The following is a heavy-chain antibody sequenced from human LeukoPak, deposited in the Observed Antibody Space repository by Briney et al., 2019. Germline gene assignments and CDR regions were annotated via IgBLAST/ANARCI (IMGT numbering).Heavy chain of an antibody. V-gene: IGHV1-18*01. CDR2: ISAYNGNR. D-gene: IGHD3-9*01. CDR3: ARSDDDILTGYYNFDY. Sequence: ASVKVSCKASGYTFTSYGIGWVRQAPGQGLEWMGWISAYNGNRNYAQKLQGRVTMTTDTSTSTAYMELRSLRSDDTGVYYCARSDDDILTGYYNFDYWGQGTLVTVSS. J-gene: IGHJ4*02. CDR1: GYTFTSYG.